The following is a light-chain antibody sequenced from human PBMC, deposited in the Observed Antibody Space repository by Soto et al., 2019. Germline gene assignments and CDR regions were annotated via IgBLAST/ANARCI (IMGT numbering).Light chain of an antibody. Sequence: DIQMTQTPSSLSASVGDRVTISCQASQDINNYLNWFQQKPGKAPNLLIYDVLNLETGVPSRFSGSGSGAYFTLTISSLQPEDIATYYCQQYDKLPITFGQGARLEIK. CDR3: QQYDKLPIT. V-gene: IGKV1-33*01. CDR2: DVL. J-gene: IGKJ5*01. CDR1: QDINNY.